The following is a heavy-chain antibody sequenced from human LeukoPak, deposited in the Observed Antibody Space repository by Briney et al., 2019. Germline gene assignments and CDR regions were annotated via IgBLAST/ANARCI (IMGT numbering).Heavy chain of an antibody. CDR3: ARDGGSYYGDYYYYYYMDV. CDR2: INHSGST. CDR1: GGSISSYY. D-gene: IGHD1-26*01. V-gene: IGHV4-59*01. J-gene: IGHJ6*03. Sequence: SETLSLTCTVSGGSISSYYWSWIRQPPGKGLEWIGEINHSGSTNYNPSLKSRVTISVDTSKNQFSLKLSSVTAADTAVYYCARDGGSYYGDYYYYYYMDVWGKGTTVTVSS.